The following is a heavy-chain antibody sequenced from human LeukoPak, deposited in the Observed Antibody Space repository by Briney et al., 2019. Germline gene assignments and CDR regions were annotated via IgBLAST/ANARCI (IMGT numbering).Heavy chain of an antibody. D-gene: IGHD3-10*01. CDR2: INHSGST. Sequence: PSETLSLTCAVYGGSFSGYYWSWIRQPPGKGLEWIGEINHSGSTNYNPSLKSRVTISVDTSKNQFSLKLSSVTAADTAVYYCARGTGVLLWFGKLRTWGKFDPWGQGTLVTVSS. CDR3: ARGTGVLLWFGKLRTWGKFDP. V-gene: IGHV4-34*01. CDR1: GGSFSGYY. J-gene: IGHJ5*02.